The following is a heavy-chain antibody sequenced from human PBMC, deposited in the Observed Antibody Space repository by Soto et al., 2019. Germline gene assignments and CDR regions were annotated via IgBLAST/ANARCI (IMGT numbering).Heavy chain of an antibody. J-gene: IGHJ3*02. Sequence: QVHLVESGGGLVTPGGSLRLSCAASGFTFSSYAMHWVRQAPGKGLEWVAVISYDGSNKYYADSVKGRFTISRDNSKNTLYLQMNSLRAEDTAVYYCVRDGYNYGAFDIWGQGTMVTVSS. V-gene: IGHV3-30-3*01. D-gene: IGHD5-12*01. CDR3: VRDGYNYGAFDI. CDR1: GFTFSSYA. CDR2: ISYDGSNK.